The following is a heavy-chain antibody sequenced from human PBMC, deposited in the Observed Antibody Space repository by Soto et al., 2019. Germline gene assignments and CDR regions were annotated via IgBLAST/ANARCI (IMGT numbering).Heavy chain of an antibody. J-gene: IGHJ3*02. CDR1: AFTFRSYA. V-gene: IGHV3-23*01. D-gene: IGHD2-2*01. CDR2: ITAGADTK. CDR3: AKVRPLRDFTSTSCLGAFDI. Sequence: EEQLLESGGGLVRPGGSLRLSCAASAFTFRSYAMSWVRQAPGKGQEWVSAITAGADTKYYAGSVKGRFTISRETSKNTRYLGMNSVRAEDTAVYYCAKVRPLRDFTSTSCLGAFDIWGQGTMVTVS.